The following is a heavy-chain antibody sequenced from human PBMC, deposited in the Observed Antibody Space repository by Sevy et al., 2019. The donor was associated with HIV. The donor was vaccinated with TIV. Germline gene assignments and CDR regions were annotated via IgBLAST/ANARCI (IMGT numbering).Heavy chain of an antibody. V-gene: IGHV3-11*01. J-gene: IGHJ4*02. D-gene: IGHD3-22*01. CDR2: ISSSGSTI. CDR3: ARDRESYYDSSGILDY. CDR1: GFTFSDYY. Sequence: GGSLRLSCAASGFTFSDYYMSWIRQAPGKGLEWVSYISSSGSTIYYADSVKGRFTISRDNAKNSLYLQMNSLRAEDTAVYYCARDRESYYDSSGILDYWGQGTLVTVSS.